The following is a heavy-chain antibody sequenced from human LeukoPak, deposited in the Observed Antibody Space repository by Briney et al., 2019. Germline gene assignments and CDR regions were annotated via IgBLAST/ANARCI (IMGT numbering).Heavy chain of an antibody. CDR3: ARDAPTYYYDSSGYSLNWFDP. Sequence: GASVKVSCKASGYTFTGYYMHWVRQAPGQGLEWMGWIKPNSGGTNYAQKFQGRVTMTRDTSISTAYMELSRLRSDDTAVYYCARDAPTYYYDSSGYSLNWFDPWGQGTLVTVSS. CDR1: GYTFTGYY. V-gene: IGHV1-2*02. CDR2: IKPNSGGT. J-gene: IGHJ5*02. D-gene: IGHD3-22*01.